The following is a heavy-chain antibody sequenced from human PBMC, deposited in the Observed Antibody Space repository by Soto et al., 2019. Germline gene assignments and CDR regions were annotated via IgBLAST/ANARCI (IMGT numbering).Heavy chain of an antibody. CDR2: IYQTGST. D-gene: IGHD5-12*01. J-gene: IGHJ5*02. V-gene: IGHV4-4*02. CDR3: ARVWGALAPIAGWFGP. Sequence: QVQLQESGPGLVKPSGTLSLTCAVSNGAITSGNWWSWVRQPPGRGRDWIGDIYQTGSTNYNPSLRSRIIISVDKSKNRLSLSLSSVTAAATAVYLWARVWGALAPIAGWFGPWGRGILVTVSS. CDR1: NGAITSGNW.